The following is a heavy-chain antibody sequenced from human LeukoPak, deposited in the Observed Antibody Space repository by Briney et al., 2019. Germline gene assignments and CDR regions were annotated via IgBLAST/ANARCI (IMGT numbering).Heavy chain of an antibody. CDR2: ISAYNGNT. D-gene: IGHD6-19*01. V-gene: IGHV1-18*01. CDR1: GYTFTSYG. J-gene: IGHJ4*02. CDR3: ASGAGPYYFDY. Sequence: GASVKASCKASGYTFTSYGIRWVRRAPGQRLEWMGWISAYNGNTIYAQKLQGRVTMTTDTSTSTAYMELRSLRSDDTAVYYCASGAGPYYFDYWGQGTLVTVSS.